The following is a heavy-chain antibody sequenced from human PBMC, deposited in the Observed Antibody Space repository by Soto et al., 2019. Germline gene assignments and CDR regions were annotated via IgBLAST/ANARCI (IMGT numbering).Heavy chain of an antibody. D-gene: IGHD3-3*01. CDR3: ARARVFGVVIAKRYFDY. Sequence: SETLSLTCTVSGGSISSGDYYWSWIRQPPGKGLEWIGYIYYSGSTYYNPSLKSRVTISVDTSKNQFSLKLSSVTAADTAVYYCARARVFGVVIAKRYFDYWGQGTLVTVSS. V-gene: IGHV4-30-4*01. J-gene: IGHJ4*02. CDR2: IYYSGST. CDR1: GGSISSGDYY.